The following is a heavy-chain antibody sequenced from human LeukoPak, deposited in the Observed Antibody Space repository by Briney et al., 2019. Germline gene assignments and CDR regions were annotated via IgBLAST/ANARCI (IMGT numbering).Heavy chain of an antibody. V-gene: IGHV4-39*01. D-gene: IGHD2-21*02. CDR1: GGSISSSSYY. CDR3: ARKVVTASPFQH. J-gene: IGHJ1*01. CDR2: IYYSVST. Sequence: SETLSLTRTVSGGSISSSSYYWGWIRQPPGKGLEWIGSIYYSVSTYYNPSLKSRVTISVDTSKNQFSLKLSSVTAADTAVYYCARKVVTASPFQHWGQGTLVTVSS.